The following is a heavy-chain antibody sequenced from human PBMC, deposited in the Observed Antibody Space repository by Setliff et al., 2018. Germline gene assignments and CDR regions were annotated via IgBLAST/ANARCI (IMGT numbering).Heavy chain of an antibody. J-gene: IGHJ6*02. Sequence: GSLRLSCAASGFTFTDYYMSWVRQAPGKGLEWISKISGGGTTMFYADSVRGRLTVSRDNAKNSVFLQLNSLRAEDTAVYYCARDGVYYGMDVWGQGTSVTVSS. CDR1: GFTFTDYY. V-gene: IGHV3-11*04. CDR2: ISGGGTTM. CDR3: ARDGVYYGMDV.